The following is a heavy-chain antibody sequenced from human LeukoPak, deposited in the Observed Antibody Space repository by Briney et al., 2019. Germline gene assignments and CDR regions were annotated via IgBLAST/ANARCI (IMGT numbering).Heavy chain of an antibody. CDR3: ARDLCSGICAFGI. CDR1: GGTFSSCA. CDR2: IIPIFGTA. J-gene: IGHJ3*02. D-gene: IGHD3-10*02. V-gene: IGHV1-69*13. Sequence: GASVKVSCKASGGTFSSCAISWVRQAPGQGLEWMGGIIPIFGTANYAQKFQGRVTITADESTSTAYMELSSLRSEDTAVYYCARDLCSGICAFGIWGQGTMVTVSS.